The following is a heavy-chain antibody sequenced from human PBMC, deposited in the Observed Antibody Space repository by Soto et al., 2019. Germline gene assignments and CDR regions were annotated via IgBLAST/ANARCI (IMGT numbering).Heavy chain of an antibody. CDR1: GFTFSSYA. Sequence: EVQLLESGGGLVQPAGSLRLSCAASGFTFSSYAMSWVRQAPGKGLEWVSGISGSGVSTYYADSVKGRFTISRDNSKSTLYLQMNSLRAEHTAVYYCAKDRERIATRSIDYWGQGTLVTVSS. CDR3: AKDRERIATRSIDY. J-gene: IGHJ4*02. CDR2: ISGSGVST. V-gene: IGHV3-23*01. D-gene: IGHD6-6*01.